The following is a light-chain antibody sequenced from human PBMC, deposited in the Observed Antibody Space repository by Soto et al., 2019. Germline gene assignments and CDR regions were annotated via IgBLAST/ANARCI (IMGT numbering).Light chain of an antibody. Sequence: DIVMTQSPDSLAVSLGESATITCKSSQSILYSSNNKNYLAWYQQKPGQPPKLLIYWASTRESGVPDRFSGSGSGTDFTLTISSLQAEDVAVYYCQQYYGTLPAFGQGTKVEIK. J-gene: IGKJ1*01. V-gene: IGKV4-1*01. CDR3: QQYYGTLPA. CDR1: QSILYSSNNKNY. CDR2: WAS.